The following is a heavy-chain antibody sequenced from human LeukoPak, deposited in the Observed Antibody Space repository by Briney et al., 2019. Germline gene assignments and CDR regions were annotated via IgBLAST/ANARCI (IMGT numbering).Heavy chain of an antibody. CDR2: INPNSGDT. Sequence: ASVKVSCKASGYTFGAYYMHWVRQAPGQGLEWMGWINPNSGDTNYAQKFQGRVTMTRDTSINTAYMELSGLRSDDTAVYFCARYSSTWYFRYWGQGTLVTVSS. J-gene: IGHJ4*02. CDR3: ARYSSTWYFRY. D-gene: IGHD6-13*01. CDR1: GYTFGAYY. V-gene: IGHV1-2*02.